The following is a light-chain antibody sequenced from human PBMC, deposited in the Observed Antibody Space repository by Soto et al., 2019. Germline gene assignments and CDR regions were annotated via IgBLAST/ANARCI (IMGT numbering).Light chain of an antibody. CDR3: SSYTSSSTVV. J-gene: IGLJ2*01. V-gene: IGLV2-14*01. CDR1: SSDVGGYNY. CDR2: EVS. Sequence: QSALTQPASVSGSPGQSITLSCTGTSSDVGGYNYVSWYQQHPGRAPKLMIYEVSNRPSGVSNRSSGSKSGNTASLTISGLQAEDEADYYCSSYTSSSTVVFGGGTKLTV.